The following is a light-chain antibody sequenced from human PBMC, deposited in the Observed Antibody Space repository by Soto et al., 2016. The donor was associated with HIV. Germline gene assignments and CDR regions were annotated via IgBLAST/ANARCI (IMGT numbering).Light chain of an antibody. CDR2: KTS. V-gene: IGKV1-5*03. Sequence: DIQMTQFPSTLSASIGDRVTITCRASQSVSVWLAWYQQKPGKAPNLLIFKTSTLEIGVPSRFSDSGSGTDFTLTLSSVQPDDVGTYYCQQYNTVPWTFGQGTKLEMK. J-gene: IGKJ1*01. CDR3: QQYNTVPWT. CDR1: QSVSVW.